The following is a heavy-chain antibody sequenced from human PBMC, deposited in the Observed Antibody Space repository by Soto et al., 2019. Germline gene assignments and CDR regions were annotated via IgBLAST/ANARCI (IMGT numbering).Heavy chain of an antibody. CDR2: INHSGST. J-gene: IGHJ6*04. V-gene: IGHV4-34*01. CDR3: ARLPNGFTFFGVFHHTPYSYLGMDV. D-gene: IGHD3-3*01. Sequence: SETLSLTCAVYGGSFSGYYWSWIRQPPGKGLEWIGEINHSGSTNYNPSLKSRVTISVDTSKNQFSLKLSSVTAADTAVYYCARLPNGFTFFGVFHHTPYSYLGMDVGGKGTRVTVSS. CDR1: GGSFSGYY.